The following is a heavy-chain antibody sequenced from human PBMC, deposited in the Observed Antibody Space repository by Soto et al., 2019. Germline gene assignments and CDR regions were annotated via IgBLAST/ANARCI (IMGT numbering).Heavy chain of an antibody. V-gene: IGHV4-39*01. Sequence: SETLSLTCTVSGASISVHSYYWTWIRQPPGKGLEWIGSSYYSGTTYFNPSLKSRATISVDTSKNQFSLRLTSVTAADTAIYYCTRRYNWHDNHFDPWGPGALVTVSS. J-gene: IGHJ5*02. CDR3: TRRYNWHDNHFDP. CDR2: SYYSGTT. D-gene: IGHD1-20*01. CDR1: GASISVHSYY.